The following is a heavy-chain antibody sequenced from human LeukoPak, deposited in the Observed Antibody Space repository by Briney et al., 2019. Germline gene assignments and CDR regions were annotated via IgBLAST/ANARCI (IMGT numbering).Heavy chain of an antibody. CDR1: GGSISGYY. Sequence: SETLSLTCTVSGGSISGYYWTWIRQPAGKGLERIGRIYTSGSTNYNPSLKSRVTMSVDTSKNQFSLKLSSVTAADTAVYYCARERWLQPIDYWGQGTLVTVSS. CDR2: IYTSGST. CDR3: ARERWLQPIDY. J-gene: IGHJ4*02. D-gene: IGHD5-24*01. V-gene: IGHV4-4*07.